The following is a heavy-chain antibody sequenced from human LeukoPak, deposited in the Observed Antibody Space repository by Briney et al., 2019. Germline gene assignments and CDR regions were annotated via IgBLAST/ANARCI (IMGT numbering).Heavy chain of an antibody. CDR1: GFTFSSYA. Sequence: PGGSLRLSCAASGFTFSSYAMSWVRQPPGKGLEWVSVISGSGGNTYYADSVKGRFTISRDNSKNTLYLQLNSLRAEDTAVYYCAKDLYGDYDLDCWGQGTLVTVSS. CDR2: ISGSGGNT. CDR3: AKDLYGDYDLDC. D-gene: IGHD4-17*01. V-gene: IGHV3-23*01. J-gene: IGHJ4*02.